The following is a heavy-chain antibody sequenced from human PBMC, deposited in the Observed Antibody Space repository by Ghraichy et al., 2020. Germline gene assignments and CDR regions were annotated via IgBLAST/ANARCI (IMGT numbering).Heavy chain of an antibody. CDR2: ISGSGGST. CDR3: AKFAQGQQLVIPFDAFDI. V-gene: IGHV3-23*01. D-gene: IGHD6-13*01. Sequence: GGSLRLSCAASGFTFSSYAMSWVRQAPGKGLEWVSAISGSGGSTYYADSVKGRFTISRDNSKNTLYLQMNSLRAEDTAVYYCAKFAQGQQLVIPFDAFDIWGQGTMVTVSS. CDR1: GFTFSSYA. J-gene: IGHJ3*02.